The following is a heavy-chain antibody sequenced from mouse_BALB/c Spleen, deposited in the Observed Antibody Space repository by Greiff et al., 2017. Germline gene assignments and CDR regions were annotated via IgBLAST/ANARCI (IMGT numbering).Heavy chain of an antibody. J-gene: IGHJ2*01. V-gene: IGHV14-3*02. CDR1: GFNIKDTY. D-gene: IGHD1-1*01. CDR3: ARGTTVVCDY. Sequence: VQLKQSGAELVKPGASVKLSCTASGFNIKDTYMHWVKQRPEQGLEWIGRIDPANGNTKYDPKFQGKATITADTSSNTAYLQLSSLTSEDTAVYYCARGTTVVCDYWGQGTTLTVSS. CDR2: IDPANGNT.